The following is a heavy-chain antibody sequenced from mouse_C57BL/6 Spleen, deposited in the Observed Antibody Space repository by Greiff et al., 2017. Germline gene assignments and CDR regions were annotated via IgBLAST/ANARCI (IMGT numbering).Heavy chain of an antibody. D-gene: IGHD2-2*01. CDR3: TRGYVYDTWFAY. Sequence: EVQVVESGEGLVKPGGSLKLSCAASGFTFSSYAMSWVRQTPEKRLEWVAYISSGGDYIYYADTVKGRFTISRDNARNNLYLQMSSLKSEDTAMYYCTRGYVYDTWFAYWGQGTLVTVAA. CDR1: GFTFSSYA. J-gene: IGHJ3*01. V-gene: IGHV5-9-1*02. CDR2: ISSGGDYI.